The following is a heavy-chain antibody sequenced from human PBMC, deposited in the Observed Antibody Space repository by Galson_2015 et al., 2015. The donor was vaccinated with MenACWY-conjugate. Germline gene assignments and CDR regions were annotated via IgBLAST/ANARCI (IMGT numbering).Heavy chain of an antibody. CDR3: AKGTIAARPNWFDP. V-gene: IGHV3-21*01. CDR2: ISSSSSYI. J-gene: IGHJ5*02. CDR1: GFTFSNYI. Sequence: SLRLSCAASGFTFSNYIMNWVRQTPGKGLEWVSCISSSSSYIYYADSVKGRFTISRDNAKNSLYLQMNSLRAEDTAVYYCAKGTIAARPNWFDPWGQGTLVTVSS. D-gene: IGHD6-6*01.